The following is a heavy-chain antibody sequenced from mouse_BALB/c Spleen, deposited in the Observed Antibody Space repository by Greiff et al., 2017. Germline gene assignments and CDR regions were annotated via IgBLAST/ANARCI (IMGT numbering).Heavy chain of an antibody. CDR2: ISYSGST. Sequence: EVKLQESGPGLVKPSQSLSLTCTVTGYSITSDYAWNWIRQFPGNKLEWMGYISYSGSTSYNPSLKSRISITRDTSKNQFFLQLNSVTTEDTATYYCARKDYGSSSYYAMDYWGQGTSVTVSS. J-gene: IGHJ4*01. D-gene: IGHD1-1*01. CDR3: ARKDYGSSSYYAMDY. CDR1: GYSITSDYA. V-gene: IGHV3-2*02.